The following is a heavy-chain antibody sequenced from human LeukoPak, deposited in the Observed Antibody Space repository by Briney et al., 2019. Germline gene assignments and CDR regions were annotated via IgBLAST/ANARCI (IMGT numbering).Heavy chain of an antibody. J-gene: IGHJ4*02. V-gene: IGHV1-69*01. CDR3: ARSGYDSSGYSYFDY. CDR2: IIPIFGTA. CDR1: GGTFSSYA. Sequence: SVKVSCKASGGTFSSYAISWVRQAPGQGLEWMGGIIPIFGTANYAQKFQGRVTITADESTSTAYMELSSLRSEDTAVYYCARSGYDSSGYSYFDYWGQGTLVTVSS. D-gene: IGHD3-22*01.